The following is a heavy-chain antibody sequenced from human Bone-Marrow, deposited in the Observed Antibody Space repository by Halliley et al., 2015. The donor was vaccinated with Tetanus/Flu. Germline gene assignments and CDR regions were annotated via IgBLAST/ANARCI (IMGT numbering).Heavy chain of an antibody. CDR1: GFTVSSNY. CDR2: IFSNGNT. Sequence: SLRLSCAASGFTVSSNYMSWVRQAPGKRLEWVSSIFSNGNTYYTDSVKGRFTISRDNSKNTVYLQVHSLRAEDTAVYYCARSGWGELGDYFYYWGQGSLVIVSS. V-gene: IGHV3-53*01. D-gene: IGHD1-7*01. J-gene: IGHJ4*02. CDR3: ARSGWGELGDYFYY.